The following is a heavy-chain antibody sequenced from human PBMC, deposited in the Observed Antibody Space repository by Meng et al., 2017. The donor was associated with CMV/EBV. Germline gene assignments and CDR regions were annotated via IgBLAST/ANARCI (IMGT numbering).Heavy chain of an antibody. Sequence: GESLKISCAASGFTFTDAWMSWVRQAPGKGLEWVGRIKSRTHGGTTAIATPVKDRFTISRDDSKNTLYLQMKSLKTEDTAVYYCTTGFGVFLQNNWLDPWGQGTLVTVSS. CDR1: GFTFTDAW. D-gene: IGHD3-3*01. V-gene: IGHV3-15*01. J-gene: IGHJ5*02. CDR3: TTGFGVFLQNNWLDP. CDR2: IKSRTHGGTT.